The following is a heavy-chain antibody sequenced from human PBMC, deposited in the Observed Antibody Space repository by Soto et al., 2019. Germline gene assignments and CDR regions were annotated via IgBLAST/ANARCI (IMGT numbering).Heavy chain of an antibody. D-gene: IGHD3-10*01. CDR1: GFTFDDYA. J-gene: IGHJ6*04. CDR2: ISWNSGRI. V-gene: IGHV3-9*01. Sequence: EVQLVESGGDLVQPGRSLRLSCAASGFTFDDYAMHWVRQAPGKGLEWVSGISWNSGRIGYADSVKGRFTISRDNAKNSLYKQMRALDAEDTALYYCAKDSNDTVGWGVMAVWGKGTTVTVSS. CDR3: AKDSNDTVGWGVMAV.